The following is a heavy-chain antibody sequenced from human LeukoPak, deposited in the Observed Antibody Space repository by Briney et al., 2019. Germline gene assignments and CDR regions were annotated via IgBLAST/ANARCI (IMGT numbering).Heavy chain of an antibody. J-gene: IGHJ4*02. Sequence: SETLSLTCAVYGGSFSGYYWSWIRQPPGKGLEWIGEINHSGSTSYNPSLKSRVTISVDTSKNQFSLKLSSVTAADTAVYYCARKSAYYYDSRGHPCFDYWGQGTLVTVSS. CDR2: INHSGST. D-gene: IGHD3-22*01. CDR3: ARKSAYYYDSRGHPCFDY. V-gene: IGHV4-34*01. CDR1: GGSFSGYY.